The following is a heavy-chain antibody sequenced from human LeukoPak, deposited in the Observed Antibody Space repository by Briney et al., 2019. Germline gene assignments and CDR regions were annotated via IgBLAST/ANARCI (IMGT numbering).Heavy chain of an antibody. CDR3: ARISVTKPMFYYYYYMDV. CDR1: GGSFSGYY. D-gene: IGHD4-17*01. CDR2: INHSGST. J-gene: IGHJ6*03. V-gene: IGHV4-34*01. Sequence: SETLSLTCAVYGGSFSGYYWSWIRQPPGKGLEWIGEINHSGSTNYNPSLKSRVTISVDTSKNQFSLKLSSVTAADTAVYYCARISVTKPMFYYYYYMDVWGKGTTVTVSS.